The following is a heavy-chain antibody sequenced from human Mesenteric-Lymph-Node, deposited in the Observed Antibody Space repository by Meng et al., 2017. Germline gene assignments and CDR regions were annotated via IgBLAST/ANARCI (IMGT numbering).Heavy chain of an antibody. CDR2: INVDGSST. J-gene: IGHJ5*02. Sequence: GESLKISCAVSGFTFSSYWMHWVRQAPGKGLVWVSRINVDGSSTSYADSVKGRFTISRDNAKNTLYLQMNSLRAEDTAVYYCARACGYCSSTPWVHNWFDPWGQGTLVTVSS. V-gene: IGHV3-74*01. CDR1: GFTFSSYW. D-gene: IGHD2-2*03. CDR3: ARACGYCSSTPWVHNWFDP.